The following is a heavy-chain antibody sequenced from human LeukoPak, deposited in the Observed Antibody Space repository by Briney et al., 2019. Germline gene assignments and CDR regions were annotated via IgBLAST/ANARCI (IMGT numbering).Heavy chain of an antibody. V-gene: IGHV1-24*01. D-gene: IGHD3-16*01. J-gene: IGHJ6*03. CDR2: FDPEDGET. Sequence: ASVKVSCKVSGYTLTELSMHWVRQAPGKGLEWMGGFDPEDGETIYAQKFQGRVTMTEDTSTDTAYMELSSLRSEDTAAYYCAGGSSSYYYYMDVWGKGTTVTVSS. CDR3: AGGSSSYYYYMDV. CDR1: GYTLTELS.